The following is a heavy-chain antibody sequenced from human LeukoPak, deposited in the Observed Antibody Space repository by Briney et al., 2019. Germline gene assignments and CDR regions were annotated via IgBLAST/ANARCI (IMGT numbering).Heavy chain of an antibody. CDR2: SYYTGDS. D-gene: IGHD1-14*01. CDR3: ARRVHNRGLYDLGAFDI. V-gene: IGHV4-59*08. J-gene: IGHJ3*02. CDR1: GGSISSSY. Sequence: SETLSLTCSVSGGSISSSYWSWIRQPPGRGLEWIGYSYYTGDSNYSPSLKSRVTISFATSKNQFSLRLRSVTATDTAVYYCARRVHNRGLYDLGAFDIWGQGTMVTVSS.